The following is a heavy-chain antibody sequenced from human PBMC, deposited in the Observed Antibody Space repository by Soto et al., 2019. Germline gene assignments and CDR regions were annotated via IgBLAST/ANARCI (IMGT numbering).Heavy chain of an antibody. CDR1: GDSIRSFY. D-gene: IGHD1-1*01. Sequence: PSETLSLTCTVSGDSIRSFYWSWIRQPPGKGLEWIGYISHSGSTNYNPSLKTRATMSVDTSKNQFSLTLTSVTAADTALYFCVRSFTTTFAFNYHYYYMDVWGRGTSVTVSS. CDR2: ISHSGST. CDR3: VRSFTTTFAFNYHYYYMDV. J-gene: IGHJ6*03. V-gene: IGHV4-59*01.